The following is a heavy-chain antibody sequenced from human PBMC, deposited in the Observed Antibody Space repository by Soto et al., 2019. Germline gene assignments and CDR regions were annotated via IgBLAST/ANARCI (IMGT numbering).Heavy chain of an antibody. D-gene: IGHD6-13*01. J-gene: IGHJ4*02. CDR1: GFTFSDYY. Sequence: GGSLRLSCAASGFTFSDYYMSWFRQAPGKGLEWVSYISGSGSITHDADSVKGRFTISRDNAKNSLYLQMNSLRAEDTAIYYCARVGSALAAGTPDYWGQGTLVTVSS. CDR2: ISGSGSIT. V-gene: IGHV3-11*01. CDR3: ARVGSALAAGTPDY.